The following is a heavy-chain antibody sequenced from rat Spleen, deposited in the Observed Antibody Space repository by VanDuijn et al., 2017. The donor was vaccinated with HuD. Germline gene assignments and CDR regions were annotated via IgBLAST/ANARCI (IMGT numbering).Heavy chain of an antibody. CDR3: ARRHYGYTDYFDY. D-gene: IGHD1-6*01. J-gene: IGHJ2*01. Sequence: EVQLVESGGGLVQPGGSLQVSCAASGFTFSDYGVAWVRQAPTTGLEWVATIGYGDSSGHSSTNYRDSVKGRFTISRDNAKSTLSLQMDSLRSEDTATYYCARRHYGYTDYFDYWGQGVMVTVSS. V-gene: IGHV5-29*01. CDR1: GFTFSDYG. CDR2: IGYGDSSGHSST.